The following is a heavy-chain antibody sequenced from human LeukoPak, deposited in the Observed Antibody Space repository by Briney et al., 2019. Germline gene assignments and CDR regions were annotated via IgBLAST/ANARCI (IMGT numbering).Heavy chain of an antibody. CDR3: ARDLGITMVREPNWFDP. V-gene: IGHV3-33*08. D-gene: IGHD3-10*01. Sequence: QSGGSLRLSRAASGFTFSSYGMHWVRQAPGKGLEWVAVIWYDGSNKYYADSVKGRFTISRDNSKNTLYLQMNSLRAEDTAVYYCARDLGITMVREPNWFDPWGQGTLVTVSS. J-gene: IGHJ5*02. CDR1: GFTFSSYG. CDR2: IWYDGSNK.